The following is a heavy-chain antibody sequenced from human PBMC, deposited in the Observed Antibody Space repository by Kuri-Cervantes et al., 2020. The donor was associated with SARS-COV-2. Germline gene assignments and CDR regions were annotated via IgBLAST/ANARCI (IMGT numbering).Heavy chain of an antibody. V-gene: IGHV3-49*03. CDR2: IRSKAHGGTT. CDR1: GFTFGDYA. CDR3: TREDDYIDLELGFDY. Sequence: GGSLRLSCIGSGFTFGDYAMRWFRQAPGEGLEWVGFIRSKAHGGTTEYAASVKGRFTISRDDSKSIASLQMNSLKTEDTAVYYCTREDDYIDLELGFDYWGQGTLVTVSS. D-gene: IGHD4-17*01. J-gene: IGHJ4*02.